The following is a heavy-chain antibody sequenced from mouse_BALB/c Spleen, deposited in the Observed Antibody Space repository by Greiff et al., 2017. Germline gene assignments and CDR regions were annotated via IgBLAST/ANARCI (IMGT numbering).Heavy chain of an antibody. CDR2: INPYNDGT. D-gene: IGHD2-3*01. V-gene: IGHV1-14*01. Sequence: VQLKQSGPELVKPGASVKMSCKASGYTFTSYVMHWVKQKPGQGLEWIGYINPYNDGTKYNEKFKGKATLTSDKSSSTAYMELSSLTSEDSAVYYCASSYDGGWYFDVWGAGTTVTVSS. J-gene: IGHJ1*01. CDR1: GYTFTSYV. CDR3: ASSYDGGWYFDV.